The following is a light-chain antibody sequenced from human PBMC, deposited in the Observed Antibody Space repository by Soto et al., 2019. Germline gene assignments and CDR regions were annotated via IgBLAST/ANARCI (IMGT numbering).Light chain of an antibody. V-gene: IGLV2-14*01. CDR1: SSDVGGYNY. Sequence: QSALTQPASVSGSPGQSITISCPGTSSDVGGYNYVSWYQPHPGKAPKFMIYDVSNRTSGVSNRFSGSKSGNTASLTISGLQAEDEADYYCSSYTTSNTRQIVFGTGTKVTVL. CDR3: SSYTTSNTRQIV. CDR2: DVS. J-gene: IGLJ1*01.